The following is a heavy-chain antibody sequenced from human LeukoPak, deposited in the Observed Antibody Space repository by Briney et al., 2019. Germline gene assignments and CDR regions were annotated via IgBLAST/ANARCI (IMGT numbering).Heavy chain of an antibody. CDR2: IYHSGSV. V-gene: IGHV4-38-2*02. CDR3: ARQQTANLIDY. J-gene: IGHJ4*02. CDR1: GYSINNYYY. D-gene: IGHD1-1*01. Sequence: SETLSLTCTVSGYSINNYYYWGWIRQPPGKGLEWIGSIYHSGSVYYNPSLKSRVTISVDTSKNQFSLKLSSVTAADSAVYYCARQQTANLIDYWGQGTLVTVSS.